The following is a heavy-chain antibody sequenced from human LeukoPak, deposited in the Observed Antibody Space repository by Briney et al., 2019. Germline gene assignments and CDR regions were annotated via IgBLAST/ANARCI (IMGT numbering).Heavy chain of an antibody. J-gene: IGHJ6*03. CDR3: ARGVRYYYYYIDV. Sequence: SETLSLTCTVSGGSISSYYWSWIRQPPGKGLEWIGYIYYSGSTNYNPSLKSRVTISVDTSKNQFSLKLSSVTAADTAVYYCARGVRYYYYYIDVWGKGTTVTVSS. CDR2: IYYSGST. CDR1: GGSISSYY. V-gene: IGHV4-59*01.